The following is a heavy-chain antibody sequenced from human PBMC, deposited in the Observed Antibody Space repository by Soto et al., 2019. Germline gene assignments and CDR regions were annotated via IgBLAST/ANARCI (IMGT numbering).Heavy chain of an antibody. CDR2: VNPNSGNI. V-gene: IGHV1-8*01. CDR3: ARTTGYCSGGSCYLGIKYDYNYYMDV. J-gene: IGHJ6*03. Sequence: QVQLVQSGAEVKKPGASVKVSCKASGYTFTSYDINWVRQATGQGLEWMGWVNPNSGNIGYAQKFQGRVTMTRNTSISTAYMELSSLRFEDTAVYYCARTTGYCSGGSCYLGIKYDYNYYMDVWGKGTTVTVSS. D-gene: IGHD2-15*01. CDR1: GYTFTSYD.